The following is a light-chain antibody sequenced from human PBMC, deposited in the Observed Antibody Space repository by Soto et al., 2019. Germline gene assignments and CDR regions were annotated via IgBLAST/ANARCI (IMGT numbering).Light chain of an antibody. V-gene: IGKV1-39*01. CDR2: GVS. CDR1: QTINNY. CDR3: QQSYTSPRLS. J-gene: IGKJ4*01. Sequence: DIQMTQSPSSLSASVGDTVSITCRASQTINNYLNWYQHKAGKTPKLLIYGVSRLQSGVPSRFSCSGSGTAFTLTITGLQPEDFATYYCQQSYTSPRLSFGGGTEV.